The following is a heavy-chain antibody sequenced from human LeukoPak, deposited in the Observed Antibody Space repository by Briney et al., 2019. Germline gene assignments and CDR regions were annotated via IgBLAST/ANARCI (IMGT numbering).Heavy chain of an antibody. D-gene: IGHD6-19*01. J-gene: IGHJ4*02. Sequence: ASVKVSCKASGYXFTGYYIHWVRQAPGQGLEWMGWINPNSGGTNYAQKFQGRVTMTRDTSISTAYMELSRLRSDDTAVYYCARSKSSGWYMFDYWGQGTVVTVSS. CDR2: INPNSGGT. CDR1: GYXFTGYY. CDR3: ARSKSSGWYMFDY. V-gene: IGHV1-2*02.